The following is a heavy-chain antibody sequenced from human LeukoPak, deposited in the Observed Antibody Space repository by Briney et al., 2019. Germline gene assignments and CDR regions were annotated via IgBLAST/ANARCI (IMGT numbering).Heavy chain of an antibody. D-gene: IGHD2-2*01. V-gene: IGHV3-48*03. CDR1: GFTFSDYE. J-gene: IGHJ4*02. Sequence: GSSLRLSCAASGFTFSDYEMNWVRQAPGKGLEWVSYISSNGITKKDADSVKGRSTISRDNSKNSLYLQMDSLRHEDTAVYYCARDLVRCSSDSCYEQYFDHWGQGTRVTVSS. CDR3: ARDLVRCSSDSCYEQYFDH. CDR2: ISSNGITK.